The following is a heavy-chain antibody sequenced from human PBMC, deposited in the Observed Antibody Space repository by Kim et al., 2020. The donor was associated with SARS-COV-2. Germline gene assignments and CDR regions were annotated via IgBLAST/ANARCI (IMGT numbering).Heavy chain of an antibody. CDR2: ISSSSSTI. CDR1: GFTFSSYS. V-gene: IGHV3-48*02. Sequence: GGSLRLSCAASGFTFSSYSMNWVRQAPGKGLEWVSYISSSSSTIYYADSVKGRFTISRDNAKNSLYLQMNSLRDEDTAVYYCASLHQGGNCSGGSCYYWGQGTLVTVSS. J-gene: IGHJ4*02. D-gene: IGHD2-15*01. CDR3: ASLHQGGNCSGGSCYY.